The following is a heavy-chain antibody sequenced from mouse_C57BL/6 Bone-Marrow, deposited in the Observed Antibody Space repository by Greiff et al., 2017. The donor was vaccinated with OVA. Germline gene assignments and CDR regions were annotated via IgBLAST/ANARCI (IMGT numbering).Heavy chain of an antibody. CDR2: IDPSDSYT. Sequence: QVQLQQSGAKLVKPGASVKLSCKASGYTFTSYWMQWVKQRPGQGLEWIGEIDPSDSYTNYNQKFKGKATLTVDTSSSTASMQLSSLTSEDSAVYYCARITTVVARFDYWGQGTTLTVSS. V-gene: IGHV1-50*01. J-gene: IGHJ2*01. CDR3: ARITTVVARFDY. CDR1: GYTFTSYW. D-gene: IGHD1-1*01.